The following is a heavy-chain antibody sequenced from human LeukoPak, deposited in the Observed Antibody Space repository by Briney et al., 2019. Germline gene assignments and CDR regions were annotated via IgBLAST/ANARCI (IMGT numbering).Heavy chain of an antibody. D-gene: IGHD2-21*02. Sequence: GGSLRLSCVASGFTFSSYSMKWVRQAPGKGLEWVSSISSSSSYIDYADSVKGRFTISRDNAKNSLYLQMNSLRAEDTALYYCASTYCGGDCYFNAEYFQHWGQGTLVTVSS. CDR2: ISSSSSYI. CDR3: ASTYCGGDCYFNAEYFQH. V-gene: IGHV3-21*04. CDR1: GFTFSSYS. J-gene: IGHJ1*01.